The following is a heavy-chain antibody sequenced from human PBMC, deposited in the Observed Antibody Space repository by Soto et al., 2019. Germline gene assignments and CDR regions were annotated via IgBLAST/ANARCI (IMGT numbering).Heavy chain of an antibody. CDR3: SKPYFEYCSSISCLDAFDI. Sequence: EVQLLESGGGLVQPGGSLRLSCAASGFTFSSYAMSWVRQAPGKGLEWVSAISGSGGSTYYAASVKGRFTLSRENSKNTLYLQMNSLRAEDTAVYYCSKPYFEYCSSISCLDAFDICGQGTMVTVSS. D-gene: IGHD2-2*01. CDR2: ISGSGGST. CDR1: GFTFSSYA. V-gene: IGHV3-23*01. J-gene: IGHJ3*02.